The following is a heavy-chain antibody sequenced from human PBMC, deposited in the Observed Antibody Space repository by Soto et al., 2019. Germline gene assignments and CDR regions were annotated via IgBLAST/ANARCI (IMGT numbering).Heavy chain of an antibody. CDR1: GGTFSSYA. D-gene: IGHD1-26*01. V-gene: IGHV1-69*06. Sequence: QVQLVQSGAEVKKPGSSVKVSCKASGGTFSSYAISWVRQAPGQGLEWMGGIIPIFGTANYAQKFQGRVTITADKSTSTAYMELSSMRSEDTAVYYCAGGGIVGARAFDAFDIWGQGTMVTVSS. CDR2: IIPIFGTA. J-gene: IGHJ3*02. CDR3: AGGGIVGARAFDAFDI.